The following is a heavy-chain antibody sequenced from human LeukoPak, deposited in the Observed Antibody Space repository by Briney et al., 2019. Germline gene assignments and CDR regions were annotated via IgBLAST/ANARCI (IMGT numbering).Heavy chain of an antibody. Sequence: GFTFSSXXXXXXRXXPGKXXXXXXXXXSSSSYIYYADSVKGRFTISRDNAKNSLYLQMNSLRAEDTAVYYCARGWFGDREGYYYGMDVWGQGTTVTVSS. CDR2: XXSSSSYI. CDR1: GFTFSSXX. D-gene: IGHD3-10*01. J-gene: IGHJ6*02. CDR3: ARGWFGDREGYYYGMDV. V-gene: IGHV3-21*01.